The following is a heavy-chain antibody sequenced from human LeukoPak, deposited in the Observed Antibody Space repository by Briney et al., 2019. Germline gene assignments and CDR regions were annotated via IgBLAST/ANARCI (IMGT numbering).Heavy chain of an antibody. CDR3: SKSPNWVFDY. CDR1: GFTLNRYA. Sequence: GGSLTLSYAPSGFTLNRYALSGVRQAPGKGVEWVSAVSRCGGSPYLPASVQGRFTLSRDNSQNTLYLQMNSLKAQEPAGFYWSKSPNWVFDYWGQGTLVTVSS. D-gene: IGHD7-27*01. CDR2: VSRCGGSP. J-gene: IGHJ4*02. V-gene: IGHV3-23*01.